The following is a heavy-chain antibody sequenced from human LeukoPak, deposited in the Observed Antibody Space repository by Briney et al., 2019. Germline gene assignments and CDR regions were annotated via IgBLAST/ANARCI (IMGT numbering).Heavy chain of an antibody. J-gene: IGHJ4*02. D-gene: IGHD3-22*01. Sequence: SETLSLTCTVSGGSISTYYWSWLRQPVGKGLEWIGRIHTSGSTNYNPSLKSRVTISVDTSKNQFSLKLSSVTAADTAVYYCAREGATYYYDTSGYRPPSGYWGQGTLVTVSS. CDR3: AREGATYYYDTSGYRPPSGY. CDR1: GGSISTYY. CDR2: IHTSGST. V-gene: IGHV4-4*07.